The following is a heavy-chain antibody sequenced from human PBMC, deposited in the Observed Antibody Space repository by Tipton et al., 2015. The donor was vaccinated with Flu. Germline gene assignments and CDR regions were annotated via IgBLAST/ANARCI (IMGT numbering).Heavy chain of an antibody. CDR1: GGSISSSSYY. CDR2: IYYSGST. D-gene: IGHD6-13*01. Sequence: TLSLTCTVSGGSISSSSYYWGWIRQPPGKGLEWIGSIYYSGSTYYNPSLNSRVTISVDTSKNQFSLKLNSVTAAYTAVYFCAGYTAAGPDDYGCPGTLVTVST. V-gene: IGHV4-39*07. CDR3: AGYTAAGPDDY. J-gene: IGHJ4*02.